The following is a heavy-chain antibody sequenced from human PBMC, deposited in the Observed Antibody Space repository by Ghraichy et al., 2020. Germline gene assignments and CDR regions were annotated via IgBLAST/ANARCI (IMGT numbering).Heavy chain of an antibody. D-gene: IGHD4-17*01. CDR2: IYYSGST. CDR3: ARGPQLDYGDTDAFDI. J-gene: IGHJ3*02. V-gene: IGHV4-59*01. Sequence: SQTLSLTCTVSGGSISSYYWSWIRQPPGKGLEWIGYIYYSGSTNYNPSLKSRVTISVDMSKNQFSLKLSSVTAADTAVYYCARGPQLDYGDTDAFDIWGQGTMVTVSS. CDR1: GGSISSYY.